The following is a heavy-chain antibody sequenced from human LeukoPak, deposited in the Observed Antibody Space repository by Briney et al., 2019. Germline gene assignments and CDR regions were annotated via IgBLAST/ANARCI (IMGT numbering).Heavy chain of an antibody. V-gene: IGHV5-10-1*01. CDR2: IDPSDSYT. D-gene: IGHD4-17*01. CDR1: DSSFTNYW. Sequence: GESLKISCKGSDSSFTNYWINWVRQMPGKGLEWMGSIDPSDSYTNYSPSFQGHVTISADKSISSAYLQWSSLKSSDTAMYHCARHARYGDYFDFWGQGSLVTVSS. J-gene: IGHJ4*02. CDR3: ARHARYGDYFDF.